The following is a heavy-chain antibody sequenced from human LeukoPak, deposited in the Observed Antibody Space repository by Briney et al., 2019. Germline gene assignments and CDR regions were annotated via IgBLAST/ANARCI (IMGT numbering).Heavy chain of an antibody. CDR2: ISAYNRNT. CDR1: GYTYTSYG. D-gene: IGHD5-18*01. CDR3: ARDTAVAYYGMDV. Sequence: ASVKASCKASGYTYTSYGISWVRQAPGQGLEWMGWISAYNRNTNYAQKFQDRVTMTTDPSTTTAYMELRSLTSDDTALYYCARDTAVAYYGMDVWGQGTTVTVSS. V-gene: IGHV1-18*01. J-gene: IGHJ6*02.